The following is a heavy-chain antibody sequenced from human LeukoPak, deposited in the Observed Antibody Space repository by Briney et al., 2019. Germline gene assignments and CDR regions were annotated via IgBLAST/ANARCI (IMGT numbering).Heavy chain of an antibody. CDR3: AKSCCGIVGAPIVRFDP. D-gene: IGHD1-26*01. J-gene: IGHJ5*02. Sequence: PSETLSLTCTVSGYSISSGYYWGWIRQPPGKGLEWIGSIYHSGSTYYNPSLKSRVTISVGTSKNQFSLKLSSVTAADTAVYYCAKSCCGIVGAPIVRFDPWGQGTLVTVSS. V-gene: IGHV4-38-2*02. CDR1: GYSISSGYY. CDR2: IYHSGST.